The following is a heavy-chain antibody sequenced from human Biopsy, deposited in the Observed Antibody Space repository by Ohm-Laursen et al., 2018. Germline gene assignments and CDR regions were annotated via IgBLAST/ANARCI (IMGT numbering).Heavy chain of an antibody. Sequence: GSLRLSCAASGFTVSNKYMSWVRQAPGKGLGWVSVIYTGGTTHYADSVRGRFTISRDNSKNTLYLQMNSLRAEDTAVYYCARHHCTNGVCLGVYFDYWGQGTLVTVSS. D-gene: IGHD2-8*01. CDR1: GFTVSNKY. CDR3: ARHHCTNGVCLGVYFDY. J-gene: IGHJ4*02. CDR2: IYTGGTT. V-gene: IGHV3-53*01.